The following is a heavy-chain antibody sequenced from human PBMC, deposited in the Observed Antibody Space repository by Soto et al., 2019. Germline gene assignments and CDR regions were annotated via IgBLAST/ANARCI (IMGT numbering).Heavy chain of an antibody. D-gene: IGHD1-7*01. CDR1: GYTFTSYG. Sequence: GASVKVSCKASGYTFTSYGISWVRQAPGQGLEWMGWISAYNGNTNYAQKLQGRVTMTTDTSTSTAYMELRSLRSDDTAVYYCARVEFIGAGTTRVGYYYYYMDVWGKGTTVTVSS. CDR3: ARVEFIGAGTTRVGYYYYYMDV. V-gene: IGHV1-18*01. CDR2: ISAYNGNT. J-gene: IGHJ6*03.